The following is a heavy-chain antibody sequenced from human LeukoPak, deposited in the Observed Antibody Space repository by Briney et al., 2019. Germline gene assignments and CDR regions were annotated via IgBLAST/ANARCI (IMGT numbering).Heavy chain of an antibody. D-gene: IGHD2-15*01. CDR1: GYTLTELS. CDR3: ARGVGYCSGGSCYSDLYYYYYMDV. J-gene: IGHJ6*03. CDR2: FDPEDGET. Sequence: GASVKVSCTVSGYTLTELSMHWVRQAPGKGLEWMGGFDPEDGETIYAQKFQGRVTMTEDTSTDTAYMELSSLRSEDTAVYYCARGVGYCSGGSCYSDLYYYYYMDVWGKGTTVTVSS. V-gene: IGHV1-24*01.